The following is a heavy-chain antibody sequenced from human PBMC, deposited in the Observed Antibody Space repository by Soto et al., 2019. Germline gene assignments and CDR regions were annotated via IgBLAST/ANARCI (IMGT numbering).Heavy chain of an antibody. J-gene: IGHJ3*01. CDR1: GFTFSTYW. D-gene: IGHD2-21*01. Sequence: GGSLRLSCAASGFTFSTYWMNWVRHTPGPGLMWVSRISPDGSNRGYADSVEGRFTVSRDNAKNTLYLQMHSLRAEDTAMYYCASWGHIVPVSPTDFDHGGLVTQDWGGNDAFRVWGQGTMVTLSS. CDR2: ISPDGSNR. CDR3: ASWGHIVPVSPTDFDHGGLVTQDWGGNDAFRV. V-gene: IGHV3-74*01.